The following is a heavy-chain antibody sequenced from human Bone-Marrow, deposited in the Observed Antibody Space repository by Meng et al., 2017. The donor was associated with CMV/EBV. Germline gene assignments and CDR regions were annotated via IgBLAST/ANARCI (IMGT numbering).Heavy chain of an antibody. CDR3: AKGPHRLDSSGYYGGY. J-gene: IGHJ4*02. CDR1: GFTFSGSA. CDR2: IRSKANSYAT. Sequence: GGSLRLSCAASGFTFSGSAMHWVRQASGKGLEWVGRIRSKANSYATAYAASVKGRFTISRDDSKNTLYLQMNSLRDEDTAVYYCAKGPHRLDSSGYYGGYWGQGTLVTVSS. V-gene: IGHV3-73*01. D-gene: IGHD3-22*01.